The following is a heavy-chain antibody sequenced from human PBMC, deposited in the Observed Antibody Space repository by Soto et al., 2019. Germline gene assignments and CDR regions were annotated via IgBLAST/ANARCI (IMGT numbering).Heavy chain of an antibody. V-gene: IGHV4-61*08. CDR3: ARSSNYYYYGFDV. D-gene: IGHD3-10*01. CDR2: IYYSCST. J-gene: IGHJ6*02. Sequence: SETLSLTCTVSGGSVSSGDYFWSWLRQSPGKRLEWIAYIYYSCSTNYNPSLKSRATISVETSKSQVFLTLTSITAADAALYYCARSSNYYYYGFDVWGQGTAVTVSS. CDR1: GGSVSSGDYF.